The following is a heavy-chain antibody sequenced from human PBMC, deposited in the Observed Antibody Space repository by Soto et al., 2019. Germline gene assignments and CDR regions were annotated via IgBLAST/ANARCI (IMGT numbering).Heavy chain of an antibody. CDR2: IRGSGGPT. Sequence: DVQLLESGGDLVQPGGSLRLSCAASGFIFSNYAMSWVRQAPGKGLEWVSLIRGSGGPTNYADSVKGRFTVSSDNSKNILLLQRNSLRAEDTAVYYCVKDFRVGYDWTHDWGQGTLVTVYS. CDR1: GFIFSNYA. D-gene: IGHD5-12*01. V-gene: IGHV3-23*01. J-gene: IGHJ4*02. CDR3: VKDFRVGYDWTHD.